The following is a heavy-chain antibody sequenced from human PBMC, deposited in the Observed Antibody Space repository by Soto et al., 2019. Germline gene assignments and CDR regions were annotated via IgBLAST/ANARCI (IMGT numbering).Heavy chain of an antibody. J-gene: IGHJ6*02. CDR3: ARESMGTAGAGWLYYYGMDV. CDR2: IYYSGST. D-gene: IGHD6-13*01. CDR1: GGSISSYY. V-gene: IGHV4-59*01. Sequence: PSETLSLTCTVSGGSISSYYWSWIRQPPGKGLEWIGYIYYSGSTNYNPSLKSRVTISVDTSKNQFSLKLSSVTAADTAVYYCARESMGTAGAGWLYYYGMDVCGQGTTVTLYS.